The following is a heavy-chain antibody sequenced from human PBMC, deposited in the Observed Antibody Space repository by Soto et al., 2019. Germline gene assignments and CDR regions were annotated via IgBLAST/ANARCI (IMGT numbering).Heavy chain of an antibody. J-gene: IGHJ6*04. CDR2: IIPILGIA. CDR3: AREVRGYFDWGHNV. Sequence: GASVKVSCKASGGTYSSYTISCVRQDPGQGLEWMGRIIPILGIANYAQKFQGRVTITADKSTSTAYMELSSLRSEDTAVYYCAREVRGYFDWGHNVWGKGTTVTVSS. V-gene: IGHV1-69*04. D-gene: IGHD3-9*01. CDR1: GGTYSSYT.